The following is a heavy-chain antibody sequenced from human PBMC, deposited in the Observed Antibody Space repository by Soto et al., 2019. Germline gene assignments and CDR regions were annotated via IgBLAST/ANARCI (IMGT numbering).Heavy chain of an antibody. J-gene: IGHJ5*02. V-gene: IGHV1-18*01. CDR1: GYTFSRYG. CDR3: ARDQGFRVVINSNWFDP. CDR2: ISAYNGNT. D-gene: IGHD2-21*01. Sequence: DSVRVSCKASGYTFSRYGIMWVRQAPGQGLEWMGWISAYNGNTNSAEKLRGRLTMTTDASTTTADMELRSLRSDDTAIYYCARDQGFRVVINSNWFDPWGQGTLVTVS.